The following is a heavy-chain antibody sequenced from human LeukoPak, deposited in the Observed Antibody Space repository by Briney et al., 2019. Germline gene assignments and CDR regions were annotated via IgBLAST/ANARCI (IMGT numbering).Heavy chain of an antibody. V-gene: IGHV3-30*02. D-gene: IGHD3-3*01. J-gene: IGHJ4*02. CDR2: IRYDGSNK. CDR3: AKDVYDFWSGYSYPPPDY. CDR1: GFTFSSYG. Sequence: GGSLRLSCAASGFTFSSYGMHWVRQAPGKGLEWVAFIRYDGSNKYYADSVKGRFTISRDNSKNTLYLQMNSLRAEDTAVYYCAKDVYDFWSGYSYPPPDYWGQGTLVTVSS.